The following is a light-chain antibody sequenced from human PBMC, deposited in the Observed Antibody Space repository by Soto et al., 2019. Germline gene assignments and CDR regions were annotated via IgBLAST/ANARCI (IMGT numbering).Light chain of an antibody. CDR3: QHRSNWPRT. Sequence: EVVLTQSPATLSLSPGERATLSCRASQNIDNYVAWYQQKFGQAPRLLIYDASNRATGIPARFSGRGSGTDFTLTIDSLEPEDFAVYYCQHRSNWPRTFGGGTKVEIK. CDR2: DAS. CDR1: QNIDNY. V-gene: IGKV3-11*01. J-gene: IGKJ4*01.